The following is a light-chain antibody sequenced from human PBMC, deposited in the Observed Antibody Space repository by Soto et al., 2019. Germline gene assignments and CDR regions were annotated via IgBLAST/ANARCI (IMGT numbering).Light chain of an antibody. J-gene: IGKJ1*01. V-gene: IGKV1-5*01. CDR1: QSVNNW. CDR2: DAS. Sequence: DLQMTQSPSTVSASVGDTVSIKCRASQSVNNWLAWYQLQPGKAPKLLIYDASTLVSGVPSRFSGSGSGTEFTLTIRRLQPDDFATYFCQQYSTYLTFGQGTKVEI. CDR3: QQYSTYLT.